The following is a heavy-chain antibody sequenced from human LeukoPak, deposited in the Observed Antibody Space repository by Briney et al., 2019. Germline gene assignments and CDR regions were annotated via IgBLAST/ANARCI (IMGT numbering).Heavy chain of an antibody. Sequence: SETLSLTCTVSGGSISSYYWSWIRQPAGKGLEWIGRIYTSGSTDYNPSLKSRVTMSVDKSKNHLSLKLSSVTAADTAVYYCARADFWSGYCFDYWGQGTLVTVSS. CDR1: GGSISSYY. CDR2: IYTSGST. CDR3: ARADFWSGYCFDY. V-gene: IGHV4-4*07. J-gene: IGHJ4*02. D-gene: IGHD3-3*01.